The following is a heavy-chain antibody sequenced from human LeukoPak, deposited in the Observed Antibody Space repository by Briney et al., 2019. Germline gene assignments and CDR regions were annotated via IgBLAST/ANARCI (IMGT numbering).Heavy chain of an antibody. CDR2: IYSGGST. CDR1: GFTVSSNY. J-gene: IGHJ4*02. CDR3: ARGAPPGSFDY. Sequence: GGSLRLSCAASGFTVSSNYMSWVRQAPGKGLEWVSVIYSGGSTYYADPVRGRFTISRDNSKNTLYLQMNSLRAEDTAVYYCARGAPPGSFDYWGQGTLVTVSS. V-gene: IGHV3-53*01.